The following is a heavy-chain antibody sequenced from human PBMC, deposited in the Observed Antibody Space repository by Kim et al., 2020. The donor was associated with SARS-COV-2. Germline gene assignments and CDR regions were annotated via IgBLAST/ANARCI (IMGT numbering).Heavy chain of an antibody. CDR3: ARVTVDGWGVFDY. CDR2: IHDEAIST. V-gene: IGHV3-74*01. Sequence: GGSLRLSCAASGFTFRKYWMHWVRQVPGKGPVWVSRIHDEAISTSYADSVKGRFTISRDNAKSTLYLQMDSLRAEDTAVYYCARVTVDGWGVFDYWGRGILVTVSS. D-gene: IGHD2-21*02. J-gene: IGHJ4*02. CDR1: GFTFRKYW.